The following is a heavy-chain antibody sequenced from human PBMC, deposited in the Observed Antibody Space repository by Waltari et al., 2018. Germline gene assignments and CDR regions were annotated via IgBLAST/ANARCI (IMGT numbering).Heavy chain of an antibody. CDR2: IMSDGSDA. CDR3: ARDQWFAFDI. Sequence: EVQVVESGGGWVQPGESLRLSCAASGFTLSSYWMSWVRQAPGKGLELVANIMSDGSDAYYLDSVRRPFTISRDNAKNSLFLQMNSLRPEDTAVYYCARDQWFAFDIWGQGTMVTVSS. CDR1: GFTLSSYW. J-gene: IGHJ3*02. V-gene: IGHV3-7*01. D-gene: IGHD3-22*01.